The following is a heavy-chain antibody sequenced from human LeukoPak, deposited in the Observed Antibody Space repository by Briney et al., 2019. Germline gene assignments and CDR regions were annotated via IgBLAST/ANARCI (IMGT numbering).Heavy chain of an antibody. CDR3: ARDLEDSSPFGAFDM. V-gene: IGHV3-33*01. J-gene: IGHJ3*02. CDR1: GYTFSNYG. CDR2: IWFDGIRK. D-gene: IGHD3-22*01. Sequence: GGSLRLSCAASGYTFSNYGMHWVRQVPGKGLEWGAAIWFDGIRKYYADSVKVRLTIYRDNSKNTLYLQMNNLRAEDTAVYYCARDLEDSSPFGAFDMWGQGTMVTVSS.